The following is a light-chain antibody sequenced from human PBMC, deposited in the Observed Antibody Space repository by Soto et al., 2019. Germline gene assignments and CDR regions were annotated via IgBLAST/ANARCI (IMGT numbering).Light chain of an antibody. Sequence: DIQMTQSPSTLSASVGDRVTITCRASQSLNNGLAWYQQKPGEAPNLLIYDASTLERGVPSRFSGTGSGTEFTLTISSLQPDDFATYYCQQYHRSSITFGQGTRLEIK. CDR3: QQYHRSSIT. CDR2: DAS. CDR1: QSLNNG. V-gene: IGKV1-5*01. J-gene: IGKJ5*01.